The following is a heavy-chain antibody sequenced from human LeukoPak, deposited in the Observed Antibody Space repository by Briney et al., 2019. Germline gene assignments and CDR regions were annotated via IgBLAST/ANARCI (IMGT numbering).Heavy chain of an antibody. V-gene: IGHV3-66*01. CDR1: GFAITHNY. Sequence: GGSLRLSCAASGFAITHNYMAWVRQAPGRGLEWFSLVYSGGSIYSPDSMRGRFAISRGASTNTLYLQMSSLRAEDTAVYYCARGRSSWFPYFDYWGQGTQVTVSP. J-gene: IGHJ4*02. D-gene: IGHD6-13*01. CDR3: ARGRSSWFPYFDY. CDR2: VYSGGSI.